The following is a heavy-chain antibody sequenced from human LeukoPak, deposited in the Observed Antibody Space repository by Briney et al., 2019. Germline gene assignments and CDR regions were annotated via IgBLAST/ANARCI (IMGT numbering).Heavy chain of an antibody. CDR3: ARHDPIISKIVEERAFDP. J-gene: IGHJ3*01. CDR1: GGSISSGDYY. Sequence: SETLSLTCTVSGGSISSGDYYWSWIRQPPGKGLEWIGYLYYSGSTYYNPSLKSRVTISVDTSENQFSLKLSSVTAADTAVYYCARHDPIISKIVEERAFDPWGQGTMVTVSS. CDR2: LYYSGST. D-gene: IGHD3-22*01. V-gene: IGHV4-30-4*01.